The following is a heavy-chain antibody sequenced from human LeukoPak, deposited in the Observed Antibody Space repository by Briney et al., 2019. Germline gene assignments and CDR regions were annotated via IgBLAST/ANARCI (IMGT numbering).Heavy chain of an antibody. CDR2: IIPIFGTA. Sequence: GASVKVSCKVSGYTLTELSMHWVRQAPGQGLEWMGGIIPIFGTANYARKFQGRVTITADESTSTAYMELSSLRSEDTAVYYCARVPGYSYGYWFDPWGQGTLVTVSS. CDR3: ARVPGYSYGYWFDP. D-gene: IGHD5-18*01. V-gene: IGHV1-69*13. J-gene: IGHJ5*02. CDR1: GYTLTELS.